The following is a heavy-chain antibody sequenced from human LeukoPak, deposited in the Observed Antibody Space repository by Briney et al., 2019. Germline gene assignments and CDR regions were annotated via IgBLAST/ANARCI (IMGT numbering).Heavy chain of an antibody. CDR1: GFTFSSYS. D-gene: IGHD3-10*01. V-gene: IGHV3-21*01. J-gene: IGHJ4*02. Sequence: GGSLRLSCAASGFTFSSYSMNWVRQAPGKGLEWASPISSTSSYIYYADSLKGRFTISRDNAKNSLYLQMNSLRAEDTAVYYCARRFGEGAIDYWGQGTLVTVSS. CDR2: ISSTSSYI. CDR3: ARRFGEGAIDY.